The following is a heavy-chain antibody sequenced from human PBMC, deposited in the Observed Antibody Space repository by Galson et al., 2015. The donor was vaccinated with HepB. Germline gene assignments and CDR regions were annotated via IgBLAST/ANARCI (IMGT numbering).Heavy chain of an antibody. CDR2: ISAYNGNT. V-gene: IGHV1-18*01. D-gene: IGHD3-10*01. CDR3: ARDGYGSGSISTSYGMDV. Sequence: SVKVSCKASGYTFTSYGISWVRQAPGQGLEWMGWISAYNGNTNYAQKLQGRVTMTTDTSTSTAYMELRSLRSDDTAVYYCARDGYGSGSISTSYGMDVWGQGTTVTVSS. CDR1: GYTFTSYG. J-gene: IGHJ6*02.